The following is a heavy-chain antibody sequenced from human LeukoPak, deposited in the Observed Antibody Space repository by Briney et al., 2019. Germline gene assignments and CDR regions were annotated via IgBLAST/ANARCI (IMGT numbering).Heavy chain of an antibody. J-gene: IGHJ4*02. CDR2: IKEDGSEN. CDR3: ARDRSRCYY. CDR1: GFTFSSYW. V-gene: IGHV3-7*01. Sequence: GGSLRLSCAASGFTFSSYWMSWVRQAPGKGLEWVATIKEDGSENYYVDSVKGRFTISRDNAKNSLYLQMNSLRAEDTAVYYCARDRSRCYYWGQGTLVTVSS.